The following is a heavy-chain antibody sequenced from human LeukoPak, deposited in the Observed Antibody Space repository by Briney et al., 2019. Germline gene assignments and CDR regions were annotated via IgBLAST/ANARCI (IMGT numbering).Heavy chain of an antibody. J-gene: IGHJ6*03. CDR3: ARDAVAGTLRYYYYMDV. V-gene: IGHV3-21*01. CDR2: ISSSSSYI. Sequence: GGSLRLSCAASGFTFSSYSMNWVRQAPGKELEWVSSISSSSSYIYYADSVKGRFTISRDNAKNSLYLQMNSLRAEDTAVYYCARDAVAGTLRYYYYMDVWGKGTTVTVSS. CDR1: GFTFSSYS. D-gene: IGHD6-19*01.